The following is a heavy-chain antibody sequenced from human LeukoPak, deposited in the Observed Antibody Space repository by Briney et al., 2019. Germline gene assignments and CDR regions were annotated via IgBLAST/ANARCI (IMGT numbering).Heavy chain of an antibody. Sequence: GGSLRLSCAASGFTFSSYPMNWVRQAPGKGLEGVSSLSGSSTHIYYADSVRGRFTISRDNAKTSLYLQMNSLRAEDTAVYYCARGEGQLAYYYYAMDVWGQGTTVTVSS. D-gene: IGHD6-13*01. J-gene: IGHJ6*02. CDR1: GFTFSSYP. V-gene: IGHV3-21*01. CDR3: ARGEGQLAYYYYAMDV. CDR2: LSGSSTHI.